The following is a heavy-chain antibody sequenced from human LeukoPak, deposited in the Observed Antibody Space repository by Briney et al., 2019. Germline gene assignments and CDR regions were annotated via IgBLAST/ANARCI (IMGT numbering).Heavy chain of an antibody. V-gene: IGHV5-51*01. J-gene: IGHJ5*02. CDR2: IYPGDSDT. CDR1: GYSFTSYW. Sequence: GESLKISCKGSGYSFTSYWIGWVRQMPGKGLEWKGIIYPGDSDTRYSPSFQGQVTISADKSISTAYLQWSSLKASDTAMYYCARRITMVRGVISPDNWFDPWGQGTLVTVSS. D-gene: IGHD3-10*01. CDR3: ARRITMVRGVISPDNWFDP.